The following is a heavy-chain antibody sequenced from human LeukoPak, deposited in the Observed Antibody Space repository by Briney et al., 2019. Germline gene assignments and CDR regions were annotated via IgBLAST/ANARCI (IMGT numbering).Heavy chain of an antibody. Sequence: TSETLSLTCTVSGGSISSYYWSWIRQPPGKGLEWIGYIYYSGSTNYNPSLKSRVTISIDTSSNQFSLKLNSVTAADTAVYYCAAESERWLVRSWGQGTLVTVSS. D-gene: IGHD6-19*01. V-gene: IGHV4-59*03. CDR1: GGSISSYY. J-gene: IGHJ4*02. CDR2: IYYSGST. CDR3: AAESERWLVRS.